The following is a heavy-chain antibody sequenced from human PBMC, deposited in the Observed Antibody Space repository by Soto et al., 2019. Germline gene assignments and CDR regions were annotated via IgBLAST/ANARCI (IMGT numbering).Heavy chain of an antibody. CDR1: GSTFTSYA. D-gene: IGHD3-22*01. CDR3: ARDTLYDSSGYYYVGYNWFDP. V-gene: IGHV1-3*01. CDR2: INAGNGNT. J-gene: IGHJ5*02. Sequence: VASVKVSCKASGSTFTSYAMHWVRQAPGQRLEWMGWINAGNGNTKYSQKFQGRVTITRDTSASTAYMELSSLRSEDTAVYYCARDTLYDSSGYYYVGYNWFDPWGKGTLVTVFS.